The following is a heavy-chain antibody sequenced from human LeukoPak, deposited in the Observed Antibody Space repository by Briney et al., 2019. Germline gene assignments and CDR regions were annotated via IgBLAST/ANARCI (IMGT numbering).Heavy chain of an antibody. Sequence: GASVKVSCKASGGTFSSYAISWLRQAPGQWLEWMGGIIAIFGTANYAQKFQGRVTITTDESTSTAYMELSSLRSEDTAVYYCARGYCSGGSCYSASYYFDDWGQGTLVTVSS. CDR1: GGTFSSYA. CDR2: IIAIFGTA. V-gene: IGHV1-69*05. J-gene: IGHJ4*02. D-gene: IGHD2-15*01. CDR3: ARGYCSGGSCYSASYYFDD.